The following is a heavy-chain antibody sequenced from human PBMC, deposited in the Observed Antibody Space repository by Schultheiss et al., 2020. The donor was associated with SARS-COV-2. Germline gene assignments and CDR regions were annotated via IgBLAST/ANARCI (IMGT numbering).Heavy chain of an antibody. Sequence: GGSLRLSCAASGFTFSFYTMHWVRQAPGKGLEWVSSISSSSSHIYYADSVKGRFTISRDNAKNSLYLQVNTLRAEDTAMYYCARGFDYSENEGYWGQGTLVTVSS. CDR2: ISSSSSHI. CDR1: GFTFSFYT. CDR3: ARGFDYSENEGY. V-gene: IGHV3-21*01. D-gene: IGHD4-11*01. J-gene: IGHJ4*02.